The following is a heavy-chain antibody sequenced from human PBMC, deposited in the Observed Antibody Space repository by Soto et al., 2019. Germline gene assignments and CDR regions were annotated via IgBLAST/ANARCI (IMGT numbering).Heavy chain of an antibody. CDR3: ASYSTSSASFDH. D-gene: IGHD6-6*01. CDR1: GFTFSSYD. CDR2: IGTAGDP. Sequence: GGSLRLSCAAAGFTFSSYDMHWVRQATGKGLEWVSGIGTAGDPYYLGSVKGRFTISRENAKNSLYLQMNSLRAGDTAVYYCASYSTSSASFDHWGQGTLVTVSS. J-gene: IGHJ4*02. V-gene: IGHV3-13*05.